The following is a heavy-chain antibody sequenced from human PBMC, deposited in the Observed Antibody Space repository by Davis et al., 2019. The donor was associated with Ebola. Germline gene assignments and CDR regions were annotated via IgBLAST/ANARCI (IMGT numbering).Heavy chain of an antibody. CDR3: FRQQDCGSNSCSFPDS. V-gene: IGHV3-73*01. CDR2: IRSKADDYVK. Sequence: PGGSLRLSCAASGFTLSGSRVHWVRQPSGKGLEWVARIRSKADDYVKAYAASVKARFIIPRDDSMNTGYLQMSSLEIEDTAVYYCFRQQDCGSNSCSFPDSWGLGTLVTVSS. CDR1: GFTLSGSR. J-gene: IGHJ4*02. D-gene: IGHD2-2*01.